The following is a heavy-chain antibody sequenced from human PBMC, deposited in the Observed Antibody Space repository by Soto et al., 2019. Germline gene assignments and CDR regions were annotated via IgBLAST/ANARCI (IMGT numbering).Heavy chain of an antibody. CDR1: GDSFTIYL. V-gene: IGHV5-10-1*01. D-gene: IGHD3-22*01. J-gene: IGHJ4*02. CDR2: IDPSDSYT. CDR3: ARGSYDSSGYYSVY. Sequence: PGVSLRISCQVSGDSFTIYLSIWVGQMPGKGLEWMGRIDPSDSYTNYSPSFQGHVTISADKSISTAYLQWSSLKASDTAMYYCARGSYDSSGYYSVYWGQGTLVTVSS.